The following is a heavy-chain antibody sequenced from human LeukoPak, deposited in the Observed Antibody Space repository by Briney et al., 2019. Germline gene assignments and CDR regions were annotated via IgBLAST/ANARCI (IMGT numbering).Heavy chain of an antibody. J-gene: IGHJ6*02. V-gene: IGHV4-31*03. D-gene: IGHD2-2*01. CDR2: AHNSGST. CDR3: ARDGSSTSSPVSV. CDR1: GGSISSGAYY. Sequence: NPLQTLSLTCTVSGGSISSGAYYWSWIRQHPGKGLEWIGYAHNSGSTYYNPSLKSRISISVDTSKSQFSLKLSSVTAADTAVYYCARDGSSTSSPVSVWGQGTTVTVSS.